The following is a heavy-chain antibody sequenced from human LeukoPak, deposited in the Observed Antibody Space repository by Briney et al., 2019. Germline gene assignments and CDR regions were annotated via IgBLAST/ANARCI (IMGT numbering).Heavy chain of an antibody. V-gene: IGHV1-46*01. CDR3: ARATSVIAAHHY. J-gene: IGHJ4*02. CDR1: GYTFTTFF. Sequence: ASVKVSCKASGYTFTTFFIHWVRQAPGQGLEWMAMISPLGGGGSTSYAQKFQGRVTMTTDTSTSTAYMEPRSLRSDDTAVYYCARATSVIAAHHYWGQGTLVTVSS. CDR2: ISPLGGGGST. D-gene: IGHD6-6*01.